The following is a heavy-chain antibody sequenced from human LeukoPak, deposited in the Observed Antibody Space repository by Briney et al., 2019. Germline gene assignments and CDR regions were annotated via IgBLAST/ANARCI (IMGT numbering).Heavy chain of an antibody. V-gene: IGHV4-38-2*01. CDR2: MFHSGST. CDR1: GYSIRSGYY. D-gene: IGHD3-3*01. J-gene: IGHJ4*02. Sequence: SETLSLTCAVSGYSIRSGYYWGWIRPPPGKGLEWIGSMFHSGSTYYNPSLKSRVTISVDTSKNQFSLKLTSVTAADTAVYYCARHHGNFCSGYYIYWGQGILVAVSS. CDR3: ARHHGNFCSGYYIY.